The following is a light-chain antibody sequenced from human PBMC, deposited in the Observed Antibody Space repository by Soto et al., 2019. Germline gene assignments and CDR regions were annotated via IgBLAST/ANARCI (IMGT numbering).Light chain of an antibody. CDR1: QSISSY. Sequence: EVVLTQSPDTLSLPPGERATLSCRASQSISSYLAWYQQKPGQAPRLLIYDASSRATGIPARFSGSGSGTDFTLTISSLEPEDSAVYSCQQYNNWPPGATFGPGTKV. CDR2: DAS. CDR3: QQYNNWPPGAT. V-gene: IGKV3-11*01. J-gene: IGKJ3*01.